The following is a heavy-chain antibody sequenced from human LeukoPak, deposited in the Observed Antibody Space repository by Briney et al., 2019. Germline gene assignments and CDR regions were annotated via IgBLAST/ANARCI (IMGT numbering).Heavy chain of an antibody. J-gene: IGHJ6*03. CDR3: ARQQKYYCPGKSYCSSTSWHMDV. Sequence: PSETLSLTCTVSGYSISSGDYWGWIRQPPGKGLEWIGSIYHSGRTYYNPSLKSRVTISVDTSKNQFSLKLSSVTAADTAVYYCARQQKYYCPGKSYCSSTSWHMDVWGKGTTVTISS. CDR2: IYHSGRT. CDR1: GYSISSGDY. V-gene: IGHV4-38-2*02. D-gene: IGHD2-2*01.